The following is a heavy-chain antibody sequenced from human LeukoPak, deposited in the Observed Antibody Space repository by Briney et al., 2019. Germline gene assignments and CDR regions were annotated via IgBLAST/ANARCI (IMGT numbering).Heavy chain of an antibody. CDR2: INHSGST. Sequence: PSETLSLTCAVYGGSFSGYYWSWIRQPPGKGLEWIGEINHSGSTNYNPSLKSRVTISVDTSKNQFSLKLSSVTAADTAVYHCASNDGSYHGRDDYWGQGTLVTVSS. V-gene: IGHV4-34*01. J-gene: IGHJ4*02. CDR1: GGSFSGYY. CDR3: ASNDGSYHGRDDY. D-gene: IGHD1-26*01.